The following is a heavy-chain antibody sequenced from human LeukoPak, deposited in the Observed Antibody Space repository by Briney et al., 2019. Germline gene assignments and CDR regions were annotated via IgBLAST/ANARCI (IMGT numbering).Heavy chain of an antibody. D-gene: IGHD4-17*01. V-gene: IGHV4-31*03. Sequence: TLSLTCTVSGGSISSGGYYWSWIRQDPGKGLGGIGDIYYSGSTYYNPSLKSRVTISVDTSKNQFSLKLSSVTAADTAVYYCARHAPSSNDYGDYGGFEYWGQGTLVTVSS. J-gene: IGHJ4*02. CDR3: ARHAPSSNDYGDYGGFEY. CDR2: IYYSGST. CDR1: GGSISSGGYY.